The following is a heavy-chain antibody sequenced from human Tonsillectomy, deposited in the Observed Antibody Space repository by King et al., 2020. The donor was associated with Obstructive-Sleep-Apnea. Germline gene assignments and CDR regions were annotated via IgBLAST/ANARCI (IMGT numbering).Heavy chain of an antibody. CDR2: INPSGGST. V-gene: IGHV1-46*03. Sequence: QLVQSGAEVKKPGASVKVSCKASGYTFTSYYMHWVRQAPGQGLEWMGIINPSGGSTSYAQKFQGRVTMTRDTSTRTVHMELSSLRSEDTAGYYCARDGDCSGGSCYSPYYYYGMDVWGQGTTVTVSS. J-gene: IGHJ6*02. D-gene: IGHD2-15*01. CDR1: GYTFTSYY. CDR3: ARDGDCSGGSCYSPYYYYGMDV.